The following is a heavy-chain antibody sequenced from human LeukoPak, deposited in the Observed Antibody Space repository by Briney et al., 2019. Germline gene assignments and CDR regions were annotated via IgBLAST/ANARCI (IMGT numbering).Heavy chain of an antibody. CDR2: ISYDGSNK. V-gene: IGHV3-30*18. D-gene: IGHD2-2*01. Sequence: GRSLRLSCAASVFTFSSYCMHLVRQAPGKGLEWVAVISYDGSNKYYADSVKGRFTISRDNSKNTLYLQMNSLRAEDTAVYYCAKYRSSSTSCRVYWGQGTLVTVSS. CDR1: VFTFSSYC. CDR3: AKYRSSSTSCRVY. J-gene: IGHJ4*02.